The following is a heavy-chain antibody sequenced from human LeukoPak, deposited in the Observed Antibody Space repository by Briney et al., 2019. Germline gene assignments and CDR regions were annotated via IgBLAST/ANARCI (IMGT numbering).Heavy chain of an antibody. J-gene: IGHJ3*02. Sequence: GGSLRLSCAVSGFNFWNTGMSWVRQAPGKGLEWVSAIGGGGSDTKYTDSVMGRFTLSRDISRNILYLQMNSLRAEDTAIYFCAKDVFHWAFDIWGQGTMVTVSA. CDR3: AKDVFHWAFDI. V-gene: IGHV3-23*01. CDR1: GFNFWNTG. D-gene: IGHD1-1*01. CDR2: IGGGGSDT.